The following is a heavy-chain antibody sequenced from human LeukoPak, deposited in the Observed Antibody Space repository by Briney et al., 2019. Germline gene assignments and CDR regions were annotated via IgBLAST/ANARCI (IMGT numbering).Heavy chain of an antibody. CDR2: IYHRGST. CDR3: ARRGFSGYDPPLDY. D-gene: IGHD5-12*01. Sequence: PSETLSLTCAVSGGSIGSSNWWTWVRQPPGKGLEWIGEIYHRGSTNYNPSLMGRVTMSVDMSKNQFSLSLTSVTAADTAVYHCARRGFSGYDPPLDYWGRGTLVTVSS. V-gene: IGHV4-4*02. J-gene: IGHJ4*02. CDR1: GGSIGSSNW.